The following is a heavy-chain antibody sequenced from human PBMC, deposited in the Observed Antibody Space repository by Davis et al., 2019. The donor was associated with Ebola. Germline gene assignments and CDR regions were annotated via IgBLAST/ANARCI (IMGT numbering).Heavy chain of an antibody. CDR2: ISSSGSTI. CDR1: GFTFSDYY. Sequence: GGSLRLSCAASGFTFSDYYMSWIRQAPGKGLEWVSYISSSGSTIYYADSVKGRFTISRDNAKNSLYLQMNSLRAEDTAVYYCARSPRWLRFSFFDYWGQGTLVTVSS. CDR3: ARSPRWLRFSFFDY. D-gene: IGHD5-12*01. V-gene: IGHV3-11*04. J-gene: IGHJ4*02.